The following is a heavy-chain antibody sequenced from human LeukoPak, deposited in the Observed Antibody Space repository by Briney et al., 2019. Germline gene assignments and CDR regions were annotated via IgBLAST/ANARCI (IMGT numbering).Heavy chain of an antibody. CDR1: GYTSTSYG. V-gene: IGHV1-18*01. J-gene: IGHJ5*02. D-gene: IGHD2-2*02. Sequence: ASVKVSCKASGYTSTSYGISWVRQAPGQGLEWMGWISAYNGNTNYAQKLQGRVTMTTDTSTSTAYMELRSLRSDDTAVYYCAREWSGVPAAIRPYNWFDPWGQGTLVTVSS. CDR2: ISAYNGNT. CDR3: AREWSGVPAAIRPYNWFDP.